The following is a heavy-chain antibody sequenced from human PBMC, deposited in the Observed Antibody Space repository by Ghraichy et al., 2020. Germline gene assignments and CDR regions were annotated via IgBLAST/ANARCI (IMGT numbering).Heavy chain of an antibody. CDR1: GFSLSTSGMR. J-gene: IGHJ4*02. CDR3: ARTTRYSGSYYFDY. D-gene: IGHD1-26*01. CDR2: IDWDDDK. Sequence: QTLSLTCTFSGFSLSTSGMRVSWIRQPPGKALEWLARIDWDDDKFYSTSLKTRLTISKDTSKNQVVLTMTNMDPVDTATYYCARTTRYSGSYYFDYWGQGTLVTVSS. V-gene: IGHV2-70*04.